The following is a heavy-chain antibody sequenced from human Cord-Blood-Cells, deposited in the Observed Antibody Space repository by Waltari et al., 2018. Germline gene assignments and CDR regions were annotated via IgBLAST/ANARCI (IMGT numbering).Heavy chain of an antibody. CDR3: ACITIFGVVIDAFDI. J-gene: IGHJ3*02. Sequence: EVQLLESGGGLVQPGGSLRLSCAASGFTFSSYAMSWVRQAPGKGLGWVSAISGSGGSTYYADSVKGRFTISRDNSKNTLYLQMNSLRAEDTAVYYCACITIFGVVIDAFDIWGQGTMVTVSS. D-gene: IGHD3-3*01. CDR1: GFTFSSYA. V-gene: IGHV3-23*01. CDR2: ISGSGGST.